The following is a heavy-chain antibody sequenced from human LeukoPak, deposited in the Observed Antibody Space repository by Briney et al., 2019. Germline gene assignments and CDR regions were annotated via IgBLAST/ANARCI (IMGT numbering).Heavy chain of an antibody. CDR1: GFTFSSYG. Sequence: PGRSLRLSCAASGFTFSSYGMHWVRQAPGKGLEWVAVISYDGSNKYYADSVKGRFTISRDNFKNTLYLQMNSLRAEDTAVYYCARKTDIVATIDYWGQGTLVTVSS. CDR3: ARKTDIVATIDY. CDR2: ISYDGSNK. V-gene: IGHV3-30*03. J-gene: IGHJ4*02. D-gene: IGHD5-12*01.